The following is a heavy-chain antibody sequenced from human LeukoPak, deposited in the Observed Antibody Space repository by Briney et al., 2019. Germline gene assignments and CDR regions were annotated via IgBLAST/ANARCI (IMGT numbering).Heavy chain of an antibody. J-gene: IGHJ4*02. CDR1: GFTVSSKY. D-gene: IGHD2-15*01. V-gene: IGHV3-66*01. CDR3: ATGSYCSGGSCYSD. CDR2: IYSGGST. Sequence: GGSLRLSCAASGFTVSSKYMSWVRQAPGKGLEWVSLIYSGGSTSYADSVKGRFTISRDNSKNAVYLQMNSLRAEDTAVYYCATGSYCSGGSCYSDWGQGTLVTVSS.